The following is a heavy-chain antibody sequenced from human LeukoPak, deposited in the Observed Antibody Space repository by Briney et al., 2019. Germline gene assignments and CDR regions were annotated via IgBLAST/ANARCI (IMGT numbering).Heavy chain of an antibody. D-gene: IGHD2-2*02. CDR2: ISGSGGST. CDR3: AKDIVVVPAAINY. J-gene: IGHJ4*02. V-gene: IGHV3-23*01. CDR1: GFTFSSYA. Sequence: GGFLRLSCAASGFTFSSYAMSWVRQAPGKGLEWVSAISGSGGSTYYADSVKGRFTISRDNSKNTLYLQMNSLRAEDTAVYYCAKDIVVVPAAINYWGQGTLVTVSS.